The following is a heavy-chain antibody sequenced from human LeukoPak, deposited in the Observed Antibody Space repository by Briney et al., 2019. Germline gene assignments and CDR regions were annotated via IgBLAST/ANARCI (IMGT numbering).Heavy chain of an antibody. V-gene: IGHV4-31*03. D-gene: IGHD3-22*01. CDR3: ARDKYYDSSGYYYGLDY. Sequence: PSETLSLTCTVSGGSISSGGYYWSWIRQHPGKGLEWIVYIYYSGSTYYNPSLKSRVTISVDTSKSQFSLKLSSVTAADTAVYYCARDKYYDSSGYYYGLDYWGQGTLVTVSS. J-gene: IGHJ4*02. CDR1: GGSISSGGYY. CDR2: IYYSGST.